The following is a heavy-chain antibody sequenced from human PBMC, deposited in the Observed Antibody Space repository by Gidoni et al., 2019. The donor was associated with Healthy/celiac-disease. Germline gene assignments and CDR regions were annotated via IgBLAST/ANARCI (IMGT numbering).Heavy chain of an antibody. CDR1: GFTFSSYA. Sequence: EVQLVESGGGLVQPGGSLRLSCSASGFTFSSYAMHWVRQAPGKGLEYVSAISSNGGSTYYADSVKGRFTISRDNSKNTLYLQMSSLRAEDTAVYYCVNGIAAAGTSGYFDYWGQGTLVTVSS. V-gene: IGHV3-64D*06. CDR2: ISSNGGST. D-gene: IGHD6-13*01. CDR3: VNGIAAAGTSGYFDY. J-gene: IGHJ4*02.